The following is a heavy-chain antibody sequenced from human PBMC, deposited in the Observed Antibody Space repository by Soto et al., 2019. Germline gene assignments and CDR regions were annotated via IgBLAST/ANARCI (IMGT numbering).Heavy chain of an antibody. V-gene: IGHV3-66*01. CDR2: IYSGGST. D-gene: IGHD6-13*01. CDR1: GFTVSSNY. Sequence: PGGSLRLSCAASGFTVSSNYMSWVRQAPGKGLEWVSVIYSGGSTYYADSVKGRFTISRDNSKNTLYLQMNSLRAEDTAMYYCARGSGYSSSWYFFFDYWGQGTLVTVS. CDR3: ARGSGYSSSWYFFFDY. J-gene: IGHJ4*02.